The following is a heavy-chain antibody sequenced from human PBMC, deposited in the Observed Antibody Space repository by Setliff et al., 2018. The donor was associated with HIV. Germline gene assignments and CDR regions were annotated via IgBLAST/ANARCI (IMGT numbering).Heavy chain of an antibody. D-gene: IGHD2-15*01. V-gene: IGHV3-9*01. CDR3: ARDYCSGGSCVDAFDI. CDR2: ISASGNSI. Sequence: GGSLRLSCAASGFIFDDYAMHWVRQGPGKGLEWVSGISASGNSIGYADSVKGRFTISRDNAKSSLFLQMNSLRAEDTAVYYCARDYCSGGSCVDAFDIWGQGTMVTVSS. J-gene: IGHJ3*02. CDR1: GFIFDDYA.